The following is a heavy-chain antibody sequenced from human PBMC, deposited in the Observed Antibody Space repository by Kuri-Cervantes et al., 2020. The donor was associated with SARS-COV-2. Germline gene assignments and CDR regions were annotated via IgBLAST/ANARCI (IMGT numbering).Heavy chain of an antibody. CDR3: ARGSSSRDYFDY. D-gene: IGHD6-13*01. V-gene: IGHV1-69*06. Sequence: SVKVSCKASGGTFSSYAISWVRQAPGQGLEWMGGIIPIFGTANYAQKFQGGVTITADKSTSTAYMELSSLRSEDTAVYYCARGSSSRDYFDYWGQGTLVTVSS. CDR1: GGTFSSYA. J-gene: IGHJ4*02. CDR2: IIPIFGTA.